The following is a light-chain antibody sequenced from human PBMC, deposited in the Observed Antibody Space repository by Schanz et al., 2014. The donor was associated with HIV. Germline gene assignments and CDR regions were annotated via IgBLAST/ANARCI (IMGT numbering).Light chain of an antibody. Sequence: DIQMSQSQTTLSASIGDRVTITCRASKNIGTWLAWYQQKPGRAPNLLIYKASNLESGVPSRFSGSGSGTEFTLTISSLQPLDSATYYCQQFSEYPLTFDAGTKVEL. CDR2: KAS. CDR3: QQFSEYPLT. J-gene: IGKJ4*01. V-gene: IGKV1-5*03. CDR1: KNIGTW.